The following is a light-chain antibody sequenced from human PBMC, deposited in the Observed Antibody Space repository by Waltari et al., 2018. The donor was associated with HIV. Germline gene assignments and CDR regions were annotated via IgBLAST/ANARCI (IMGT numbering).Light chain of an antibody. CDR2: GAS. Sequence: DIQMTQSPSSVSASVGERVTITCRASQGISTWLAWYQQKPGKAPKLLIYGASSLQSGVPLRFNGSGSGTDFTFTISSLQPEDCATYYCQQAKSFPFTFGPGTKVDIK. V-gene: IGKV1-12*01. J-gene: IGKJ3*01. CDR1: QGISTW. CDR3: QQAKSFPFT.